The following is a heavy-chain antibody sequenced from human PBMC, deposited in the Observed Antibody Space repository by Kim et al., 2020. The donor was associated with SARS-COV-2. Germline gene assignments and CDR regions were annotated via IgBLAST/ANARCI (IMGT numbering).Heavy chain of an antibody. CDR1: GFTFSSYS. D-gene: IGHD2-15*01. V-gene: IGHV3-48*02. CDR3: ARDFGSIWGSGFDP. Sequence: GGSLRLSCAASGFTFSSYSMNWVRQAPGKGLEWVSYISSSSSTIYYADSVKGRFTIPRDNAKNPLYLQMNSLRDEATAVYYCARDFGSIWGSGFDPWGQG. J-gene: IGHJ5*02. CDR2: ISSSSSTI.